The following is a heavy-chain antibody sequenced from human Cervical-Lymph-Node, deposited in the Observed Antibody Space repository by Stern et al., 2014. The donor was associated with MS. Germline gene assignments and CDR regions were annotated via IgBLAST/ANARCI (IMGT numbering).Heavy chain of an antibody. Sequence: VQLLQPAAEVKKPGSSVKVSCKASGGTFSSYAISWVRQAPGQGLEWMGGIIPIFGTANYAQKFQGRVTITADESTSTAYMELSSLRSEDTAVYYCARVNVVVPAAIYWFDPWGQGTLVTVSS. CDR2: IIPIFGTA. J-gene: IGHJ5*02. CDR1: GGTFSSYA. CDR3: ARVNVVVPAAIYWFDP. D-gene: IGHD2-2*01. V-gene: IGHV1-69*01.